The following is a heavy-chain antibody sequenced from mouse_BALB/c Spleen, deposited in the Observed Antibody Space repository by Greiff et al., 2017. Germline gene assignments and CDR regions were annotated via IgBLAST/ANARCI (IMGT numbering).Heavy chain of an antibody. CDR2: INPSNGRT. J-gene: IGHJ3*01. CDR1: GYTFTSYW. V-gene: IGHV1S81*02. Sequence: QVQLQQPGAELVKPGASVKLSCKASGYTFTSYWMHWVKQRPGQGLEWIGEINPSNGRTNYNEKFKSKATLTVDKSSSTAYMQLSSLTSEDSAVYYCARGDYYGYDGFAYWGQGTLVTVSA. CDR3: ARGDYYGYDGFAY. D-gene: IGHD2-2*01.